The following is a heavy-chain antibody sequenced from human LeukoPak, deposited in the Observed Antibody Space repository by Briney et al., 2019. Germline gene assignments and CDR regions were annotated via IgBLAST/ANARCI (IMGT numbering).Heavy chain of an antibody. CDR2: ISGGSSSM. V-gene: IGHV3-21*01. CDR3: ARGRYYSGGSCYFDY. Sequence: GGSLRLSCAASGFTFSSYSMIWVRQAPGKGLEWVSTISGGSSSMYYADSLKGRFTISRDNPTNSLFLQMNSLRAEDTAVYYCARGRYYSGGSCYFDYWGRGTLVTVSS. J-gene: IGHJ4*02. CDR1: GFTFSSYS. D-gene: IGHD2-15*01.